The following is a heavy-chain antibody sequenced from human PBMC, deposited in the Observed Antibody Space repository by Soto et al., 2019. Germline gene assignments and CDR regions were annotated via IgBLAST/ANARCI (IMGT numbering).Heavy chain of an antibody. CDR2: ISAYKGNT. CDR1: GYTFTSYG. V-gene: IGHV1-18*01. D-gene: IGHD1-7*01. Sequence: ASVKVSCKASGYTFTSYGISWVRQAPGQGLEWMGWISAYKGNTNYAQKLQGRVTMTTDTSTSTAYMELRSRRSDDTAVYYCARDRLELRAFDIWGQGTMVTVSS. CDR3: ARDRLELRAFDI. J-gene: IGHJ3*02.